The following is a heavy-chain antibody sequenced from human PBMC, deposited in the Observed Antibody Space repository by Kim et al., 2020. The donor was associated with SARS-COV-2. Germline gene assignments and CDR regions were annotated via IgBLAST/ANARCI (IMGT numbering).Heavy chain of an antibody. J-gene: IGHJ5*02. CDR3: ARGRFLEWLGDPTGFDP. CDR2: IYYSGST. Sequence: SETLSLTCTVSGGSISSGGYYWSWIRQHPGKGLEWIGYIYYSGSTYYNPSLKSRVTISVDTSKNQFSLKLSSVTAADTAVYYCARGRFLEWLGDPTGFDPWGQGTLVTVSS. D-gene: IGHD3-3*01. V-gene: IGHV4-31*03. CDR1: GGSISSGGYY.